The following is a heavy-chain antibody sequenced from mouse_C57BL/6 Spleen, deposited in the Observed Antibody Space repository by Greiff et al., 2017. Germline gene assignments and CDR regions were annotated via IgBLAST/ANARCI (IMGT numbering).Heavy chain of an antibody. J-gene: IGHJ3*01. CDR1: GYAFSSYW. CDR2: IYPGDGDT. CDR3: ARSSYYGSEGFAY. D-gene: IGHD1-1*01. V-gene: IGHV1-80*01. Sequence: VQLQESGAELVKPGASVKISCKASGYAFSSYWMNWVKQRPGKGLEWIGQIYPGDGDTNYNGKVKGKATLTADKSSSTAYMQLSSLTSEDSAVYFCARSSYYGSEGFAYWGQGTLVTVSA.